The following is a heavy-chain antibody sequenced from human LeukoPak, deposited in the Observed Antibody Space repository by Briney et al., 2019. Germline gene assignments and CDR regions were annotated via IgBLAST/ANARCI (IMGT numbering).Heavy chain of an antibody. CDR3: AKVAPTPRLDY. CDR2: ISSDSRYR. Sequence: PGGSLRLSCEASGFSFSTYNMNWVRQAPGKGLEWISSISSDSRYRYYADSVKGRFTISRDNAKNSLYLQMNSLRAEDTAVYYCAKVAPTPRLDYWGQGTLVTVSS. J-gene: IGHJ4*02. D-gene: IGHD2-15*01. V-gene: IGHV3-21*04. CDR1: GFSFSTYN.